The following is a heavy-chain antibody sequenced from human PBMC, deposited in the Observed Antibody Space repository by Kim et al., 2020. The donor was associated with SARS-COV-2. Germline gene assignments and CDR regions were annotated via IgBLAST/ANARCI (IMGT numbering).Heavy chain of an antibody. CDR3: ARDSIAEDSYYYYGMDV. D-gene: IGHD6-6*01. V-gene: IGHV1-3*01. J-gene: IGHJ6*02. Sequence: FQGRVTITRDTSASTAYMELSSLRSEDTAVYYCARDSIAEDSYYYYGMDVWGQGTTVTVSS.